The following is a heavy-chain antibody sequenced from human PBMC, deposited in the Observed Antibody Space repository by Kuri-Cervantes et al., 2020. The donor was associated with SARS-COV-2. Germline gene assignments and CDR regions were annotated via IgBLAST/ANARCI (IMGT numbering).Heavy chain of an antibody. D-gene: IGHD3-3*01. V-gene: IGHV1-18*01. CDR3: ARAFRSGYYFLYYYMDV. J-gene: IGHJ6*03. CDR1: CYTSTSYG. CDR2: FSAYNGNT. Sequence: GSVLVSCKASCYTSTSYGISWLRRAPGQGLEWMGWFSAYNGNTNYAQKLQGRVTMITDTSTSKAYMELRSLRTDDTAVYYCARAFRSGYYFLYYYMDVWGKGTTVTVSS.